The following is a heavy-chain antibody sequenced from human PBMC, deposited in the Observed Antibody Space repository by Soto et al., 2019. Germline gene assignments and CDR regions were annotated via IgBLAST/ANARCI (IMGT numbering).Heavy chain of an antibody. CDR1: GFTFSSYA. J-gene: IGHJ4*02. CDR3: ARDPQLSSGWYVGLAFFDY. Sequence: QVQLVESGGGVVQPGRSLRLSCAASGFTFSSYAMHWVRQAPGKGLEWVAVISYDGSSKYYADSVKGRFTISRDNSKNTLYLQMNSLRAEDTAVYYCARDPQLSSGWYVGLAFFDYWGQGTLVTVSS. CDR2: ISYDGSSK. V-gene: IGHV3-30-3*01. D-gene: IGHD6-19*01.